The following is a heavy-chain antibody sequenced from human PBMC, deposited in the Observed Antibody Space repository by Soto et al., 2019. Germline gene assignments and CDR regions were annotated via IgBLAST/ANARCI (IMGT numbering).Heavy chain of an antibody. Sequence: HGESLKISCKGSGYSFTSYWIGWVRQMPGKGLEWMGIIYPGDSDTRYSPSFQGQVTISADKSISTAYLQWSSLKASDTAMYYCARKSLRSNYYHYYGMDVRGQGTTVTASS. V-gene: IGHV5-51*01. D-gene: IGHD2-21*02. CDR1: GYSFTSYW. J-gene: IGHJ6*02. CDR2: IYPGDSDT. CDR3: ARKSLRSNYYHYYGMDV.